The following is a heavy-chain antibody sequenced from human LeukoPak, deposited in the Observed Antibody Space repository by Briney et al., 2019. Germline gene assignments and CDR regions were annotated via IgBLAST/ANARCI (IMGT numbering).Heavy chain of an antibody. CDR2: IYYSGST. J-gene: IGHJ4*02. CDR1: GGSISSYY. CDR3: ARGFRGPNFDY. V-gene: IGHV4-59*08. D-gene: IGHD3-10*01. Sequence: SETLSLTCTVSGGSISSYYWSWIRQPPGKGLEWIGYIYYSGSTNYNPSLKSRVTISVDSSKNQFSLRLSSVTAADTAVYYCARGFRGPNFDYWGQGTLVTVSS.